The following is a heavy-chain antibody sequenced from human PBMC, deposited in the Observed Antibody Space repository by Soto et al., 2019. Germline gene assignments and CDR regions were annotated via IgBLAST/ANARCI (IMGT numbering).Heavy chain of an antibody. J-gene: IGHJ5*02. D-gene: IGHD2-15*01. CDR2: IIPNLGIA. Sequence: QVQLVQSGAEVKKPGSSVKVSCKASGGTFSSYTISWVRQAPGQGLEWMGRIIPNLGIANYAQKFQGRVTITADKPTSTAYMAQSRLRSKDTAVYYCARDVVVVVAATGANWFDPWGQGTLVTVSS. CDR3: ARDVVVVVAATGANWFDP. CDR1: GGTFSSYT. V-gene: IGHV1-69*08.